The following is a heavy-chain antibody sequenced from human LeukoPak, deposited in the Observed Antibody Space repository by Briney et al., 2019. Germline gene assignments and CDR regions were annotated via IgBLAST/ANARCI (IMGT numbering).Heavy chain of an antibody. CDR1: GYTFSKYW. J-gene: IGHJ4*02. D-gene: IGHD2-21*02. CDR3: ARARGGGDWFDY. Sequence: GGSLRLSCGSSGYTFSKYWMSWVRQAPGKGLEWVANIKQDGSEKYYVDSVKGRFTISRDNAKNSLYLQMNSLRAEDTAVYYCARARGGGDWFDYWGQGTLVTVSS. V-gene: IGHV3-7*03. CDR2: IKQDGSEK.